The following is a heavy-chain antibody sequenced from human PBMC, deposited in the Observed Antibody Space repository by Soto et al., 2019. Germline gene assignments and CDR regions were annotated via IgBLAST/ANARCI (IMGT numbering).Heavy chain of an antibody. CDR3: ARGYYDILTGYYALFDY. V-gene: IGHV4-34*01. Sequence: SETLSLTCAVYGGSFSGYYWSWIRQPPGKGLEWIGEINHSGSTNYNPSLKSRVTISVDTSKNQFSLKLSSVTAADTAVYYCARGYYDILTGYYALFDYCGQGTLVTVYS. J-gene: IGHJ4*02. CDR2: INHSGST. D-gene: IGHD3-9*01. CDR1: GGSFSGYY.